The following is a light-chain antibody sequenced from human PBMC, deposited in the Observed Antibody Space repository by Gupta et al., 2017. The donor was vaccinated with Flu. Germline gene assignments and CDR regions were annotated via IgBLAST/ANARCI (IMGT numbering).Light chain of an antibody. Sequence: SYDLTQSPSVSVSPGQTARLTCSGDKLGDRYVSWYHHKPGQSPLLLIYQDNKRPSGIPERFSGSNSGNTATLTISGTQALDEADYYCQTWDGTTIFGGGTKLTVL. CDR1: KLGDRY. J-gene: IGLJ2*01. V-gene: IGLV3-1*01. CDR3: QTWDGTTI. CDR2: QDN.